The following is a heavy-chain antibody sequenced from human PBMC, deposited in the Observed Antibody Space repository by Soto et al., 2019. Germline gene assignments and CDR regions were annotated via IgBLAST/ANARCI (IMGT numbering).Heavy chain of an antibody. D-gene: IGHD2-15*01. CDR2: ISGSGGST. Sequence: PGWSLRLSCAASGFTFTTYAMSWVRQAPGKGLEWVSVISGSGGSTYYADSVKGRFTISRDNSKNTLYLQMSSLRAEDTAVYYCAKILRSGAVLSVGFDYWGQGTLVTVSS. CDR1: GFTFTTYA. V-gene: IGHV3-23*01. CDR3: AKILRSGAVLSVGFDY. J-gene: IGHJ4*02.